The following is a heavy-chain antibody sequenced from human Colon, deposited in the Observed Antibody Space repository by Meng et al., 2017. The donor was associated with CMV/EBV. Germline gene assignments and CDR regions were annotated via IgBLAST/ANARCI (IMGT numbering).Heavy chain of an antibody. J-gene: IGHJ6*02. CDR3: ARALKPLGTRSGLDV. Sequence: GESLKISCAASGFTFSSYAMHWVRQAPGKGLEWVAVISYDGSNKYYADSVQGRFTISRDNAKNSLYLQMNSLRAEDTAAYYCARALKPLGTRSGLDVWGQGTTVTVSS. V-gene: IGHV3-30*04. CDR2: ISYDGSNK. CDR1: GFTFSSYA. D-gene: IGHD1-1*01.